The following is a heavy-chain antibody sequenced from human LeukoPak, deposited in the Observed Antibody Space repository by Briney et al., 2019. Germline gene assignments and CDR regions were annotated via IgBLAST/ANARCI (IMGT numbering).Heavy chain of an antibody. CDR3: ASSVWFGELIY. CDR1: GYSISSSNW. Sequence: SETLSLTCAVSGYSISSSNWWGWIRQPPGNGLEWIGYIYYSGSTYYNPSLKSRVTMSVDTSKNQFSLKLSSVTAVDTAVYYCASSVWFGELIYWGQGTLVTVFS. J-gene: IGHJ4*02. V-gene: IGHV4-28*01. D-gene: IGHD3-10*01. CDR2: IYYSGST.